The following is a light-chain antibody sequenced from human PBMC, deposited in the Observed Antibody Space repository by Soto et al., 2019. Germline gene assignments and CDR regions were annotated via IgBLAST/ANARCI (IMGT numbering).Light chain of an antibody. CDR2: DAS. V-gene: IGKV3-11*01. J-gene: IGKJ1*01. CDR1: QSVGGY. CDR3: QQSCSSCRT. Sequence: DIEMTQSPAPLSVSPWDRVTLSCRASQSVGGYLAWYQQKPGKAPSLLIYDASSWPTGIPSRFSGSGSGTDFSLTISSLQREDFAIYYCQQSCSSCRTFGQGTKVDI.